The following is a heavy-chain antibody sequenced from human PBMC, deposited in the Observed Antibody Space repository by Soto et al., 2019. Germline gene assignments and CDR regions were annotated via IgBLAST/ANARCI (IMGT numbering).Heavy chain of an antibody. D-gene: IGHD1-26*01. CDR3: VAGSPFEY. CDR1: GFIFGDAW. Sequence: PGGSLRLSCTGSGFIFGDAWLGWVRQAPGKGLEWVARVTRRTDGETTDYAAPVTGRFTISRDVSKPTVYLQMNSLKIEDTGIYYCVAGSPFEYWGQGTLVTVSS. J-gene: IGHJ4*02. V-gene: IGHV3-15*05. CDR2: VTRRTDGETT.